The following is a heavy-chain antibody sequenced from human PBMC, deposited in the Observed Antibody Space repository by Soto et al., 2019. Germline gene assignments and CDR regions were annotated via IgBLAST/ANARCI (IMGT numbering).Heavy chain of an antibody. CDR3: AKGVVVAGIVGYFDY. D-gene: IGHD2-21*02. V-gene: IGHV3-9*01. J-gene: IGHJ4*02. CDR2: ISWNSGII. Sequence: EVQLVESGGGLVQPGRSLRLSCAASGFTFDDYAMHWVRQAPGKGLEWVSTISWNSGIIGYADSVKGRFTISRDNAKNSLNLQMNSLRAEDTALYYCAKGVVVAGIVGYFDYWGQGTLVTVSS. CDR1: GFTFDDYA.